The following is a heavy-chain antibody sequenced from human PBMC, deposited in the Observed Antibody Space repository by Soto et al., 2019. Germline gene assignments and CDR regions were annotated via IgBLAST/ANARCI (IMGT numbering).Heavy chain of an antibody. Sequence: QVQLMQSGAEVRKPGASVRLSCETSGYNFNQYYIHWVRQAPGQGLEWMGIINLRGGTTEYAHKFRARVTVTGDTSTSTAYMELRSLRSEDTAISFCARGPDDSDVPRWDYWGQGTLVTVSS. CDR2: INLRGGTT. CDR1: GYNFNQYY. J-gene: IGHJ4*02. CDR3: ARGPDDSDVPRWDY. V-gene: IGHV1-46*02. D-gene: IGHD4-17*01.